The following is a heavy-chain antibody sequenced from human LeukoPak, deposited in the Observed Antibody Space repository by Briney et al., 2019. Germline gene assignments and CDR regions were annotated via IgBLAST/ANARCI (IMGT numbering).Heavy chain of an antibody. CDR3: VKDLYKGDSASWYFFHY. CDR2: ISANGGST. CDR1: GFIISDYA. D-gene: IGHD6-13*01. V-gene: IGHV3-64D*06. Sequence: GGSLRLSCSASGFIISDYAMYWVRQAPGKGLEYVSGISANGGSTYYADSVKGRFTISRDTSKNTLYLQMSSLRAEDTAIYYCVKDLYKGDSASWYFFHYWGQGTLVTVSS. J-gene: IGHJ4*02.